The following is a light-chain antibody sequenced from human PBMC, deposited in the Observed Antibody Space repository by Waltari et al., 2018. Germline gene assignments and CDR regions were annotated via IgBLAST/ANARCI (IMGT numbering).Light chain of an antibody. V-gene: IGKV3-20*01. J-gene: IGKJ1*01. CDR2: GAT. CDR3: QHHFRLPAT. CDR1: QSISRY. Sequence: LTQSPGTLSLSPGEHATIPCRASQSISRYLAWYQQKPGQAPRLLIYGATTRAAGIPDRFSGSGSGTDFSLTISGLETEDSAVYYCQHHFRLPATFGQGTKVEIK.